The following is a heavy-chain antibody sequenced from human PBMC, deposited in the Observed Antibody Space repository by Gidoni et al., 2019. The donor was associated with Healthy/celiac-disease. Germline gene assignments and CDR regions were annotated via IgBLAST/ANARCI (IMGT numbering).Heavy chain of an antibody. CDR2: ISGSGGST. Sequence: EVHLLESGGGLVQPGGSLGLSCAASGLHFSSYAMSWVRQAPGKGLEWVSAISGSGGSTYYADSVKGRFTISRDNSKNTLYLQMNSLRAEDTAVYYCAKTQWLVPSQILFDYWGQGTLVTVSS. CDR3: AKTQWLVPSQILFDY. V-gene: IGHV3-23*01. J-gene: IGHJ4*02. D-gene: IGHD6-19*01. CDR1: GLHFSSYA.